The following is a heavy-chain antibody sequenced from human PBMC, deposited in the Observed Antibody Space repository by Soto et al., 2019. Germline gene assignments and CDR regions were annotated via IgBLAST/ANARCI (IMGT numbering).Heavy chain of an antibody. Sequence: QVQLVQSGAEVKKPGASVKVSCKASGYTFTSYAMHWVRQAPGQRLEWMGWINAGNGNTKYSQKFQGRVTITRDTSASTANMELSSLRAEDTAVYYCARGRGVLLWFGESKYQPEYNWFDPWGQGTLVTVSS. J-gene: IGHJ5*02. CDR2: INAGNGNT. V-gene: IGHV1-3*01. D-gene: IGHD3-10*01. CDR3: ARGRGVLLWFGESKYQPEYNWFDP. CDR1: GYTFTSYA.